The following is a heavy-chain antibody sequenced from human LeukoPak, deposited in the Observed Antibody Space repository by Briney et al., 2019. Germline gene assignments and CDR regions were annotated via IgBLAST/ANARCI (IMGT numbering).Heavy chain of an antibody. CDR2: TSGGI. J-gene: IGHJ6*03. CDR3: ARVLAIFGLDTTDFYMDV. D-gene: IGHD3/OR15-3a*01. Sequence: NPSETLSLTCAVSGASISSHYWSWIRQPPGKGLEWIGYTSGGISDNPSLKSRVAVSVDPSQNQVSLSLTSVTAADTAVYYCARVLAIFGLDTTDFYMDVWGKGTTVTVSS. V-gene: IGHV4-59*11. CDR1: GASISSHY.